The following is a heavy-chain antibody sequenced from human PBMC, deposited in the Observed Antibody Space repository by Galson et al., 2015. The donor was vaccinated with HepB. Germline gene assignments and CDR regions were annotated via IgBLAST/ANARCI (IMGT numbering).Heavy chain of an antibody. CDR2: ISAYNGNT. J-gene: IGHJ4*02. V-gene: IGHV1-18*04. D-gene: IGHD1-26*01. Sequence: SVKVSCKASGYTFTSYGISRVRQAPGQGLEWMGWISAYNGNTNYAQKLQGRVTMTTDTSTSTAYMELRSLRSDDTAVYYCATFLKLYSGSYYRGAFDYWGQETLVTVSS. CDR1: GYTFTSYG. CDR3: ATFLKLYSGSYYRGAFDY.